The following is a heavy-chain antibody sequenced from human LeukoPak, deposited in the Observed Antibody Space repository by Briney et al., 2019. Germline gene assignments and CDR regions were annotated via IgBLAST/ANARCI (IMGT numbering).Heavy chain of an antibody. CDR1: GYTFTSYY. CDR2: INPSGGST. Sequence: ASVKVSCKASGYTFTSYYMHWVRQAPGQGLEWMGIINPSGGSTSYAQKFQGRVTMTRDTSTSTVYMELSSLRSEDTAVYYCARDPAVAGPEYYFDYWGQETLVTVSS. J-gene: IGHJ4*02. V-gene: IGHV1-46*01. CDR3: ARDPAVAGPEYYFDY. D-gene: IGHD6-19*01.